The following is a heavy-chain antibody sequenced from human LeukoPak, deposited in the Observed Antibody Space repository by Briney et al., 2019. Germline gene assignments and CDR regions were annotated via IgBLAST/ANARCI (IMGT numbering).Heavy chain of an antibody. D-gene: IGHD2-2*01. J-gene: IGHJ5*02. CDR2: INRSGST. Sequence: SETLSLTCAVYGGSFSGYYWSWIRQPPGKGLEWIGEINRSGSTNYNPSLKSRVTISVDTSKNQFSLKLSSVTAADTAVYYCARGKKRYCSSTSCYGPGDWFDPWGQGTLVTVSS. V-gene: IGHV4-34*01. CDR1: GGSFSGYY. CDR3: ARGKKRYCSSTSCYGPGDWFDP.